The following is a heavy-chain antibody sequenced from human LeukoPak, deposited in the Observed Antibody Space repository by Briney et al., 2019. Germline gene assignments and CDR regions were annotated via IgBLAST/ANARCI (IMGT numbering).Heavy chain of an antibody. V-gene: IGHV4-4*02. J-gene: IGHJ4*02. CDR3: ARAGVWLPAV. D-gene: IGHD3-9*01. CDR2: INHSGNT. CDR1: GASISSDKW. Sequence: SGTLSLTCAVSGASISSDKWWSWVRQPPGKGLEWIGEINHSGNTNYSPSLKSRVTMSTDKSKNEFSLRLTSVTAAGTAVYYCARAGVWLPAVWGQGTLVTVSS.